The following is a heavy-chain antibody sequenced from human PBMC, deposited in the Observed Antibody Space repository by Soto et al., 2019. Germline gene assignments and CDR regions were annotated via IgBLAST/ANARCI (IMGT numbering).Heavy chain of an antibody. CDR2: ISYDGSNK. CDR3: AKVSGYCSSTSCTQGGDFDY. Sequence: PGGSLRLSCAASGFTFSSYGMHWVRQAPGKGLEWVAVISYDGSNKYYADSVKGRFTISRDNSKNTLYLQMNSLRAEDTAVYYCAKVSGYCSSTSCTQGGDFDYWGQGTLVTVSS. D-gene: IGHD2-2*01. V-gene: IGHV3-30*18. J-gene: IGHJ4*02. CDR1: GFTFSSYG.